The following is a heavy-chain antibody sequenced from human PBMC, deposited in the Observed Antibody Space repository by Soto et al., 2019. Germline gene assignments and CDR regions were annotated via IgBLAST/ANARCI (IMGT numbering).Heavy chain of an antibody. CDR3: AHGSGWLSDY. D-gene: IGHD6-19*01. J-gene: IGHJ4*02. CDR1: GFSLSSPAVG. Sequence: QITLKESGPTLVKPTQTLTLTYTFSGFSLSSPAVGVNWIRQPPGKALEWLALIYWDDDKQYSQSLRSRLTITKHTSKNQVVLTMTNVDPVDTATYYCAHGSGWLSDYWGQGTLVTVSS. V-gene: IGHV2-5*02. CDR2: IYWDDDK.